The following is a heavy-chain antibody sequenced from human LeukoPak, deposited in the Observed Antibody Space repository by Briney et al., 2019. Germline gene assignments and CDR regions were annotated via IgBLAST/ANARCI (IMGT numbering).Heavy chain of an antibody. CDR3: ARGRRYGDCADY. V-gene: IGHV4-34*01. CDR1: GGSFSGYY. CDR2: INHSGGT. D-gene: IGHD4-17*01. J-gene: IGHJ4*02. Sequence: PSETLSLTCAVYGGSFSGYYWSWIRQPPGKGLEWIGEINHSGGTNYNPSLKSRVTISVDTSKNQFSLKLSSVTAADTAVYYCARGRRYGDCADYWGQGTLVTVSS.